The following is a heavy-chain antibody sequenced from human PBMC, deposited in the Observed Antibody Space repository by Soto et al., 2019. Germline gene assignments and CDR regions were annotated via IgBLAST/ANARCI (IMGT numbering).Heavy chain of an antibody. CDR3: AKDRRRIAAAGVHGMDV. V-gene: IGHV3-30*18. CDR1: GFTFSSYG. D-gene: IGHD6-13*01. CDR2: ISYDGSNK. Sequence: GGSLRLSCAASGFTFSSYGMHWVRQAPGKGLEWVAVISYDGSNKYYADSVKGRFTISRDNSKNTLYLQMNSLRAEDTAVYYCAKDRRRIAAAGVHGMDVWGHGTTVTVSS. J-gene: IGHJ6*02.